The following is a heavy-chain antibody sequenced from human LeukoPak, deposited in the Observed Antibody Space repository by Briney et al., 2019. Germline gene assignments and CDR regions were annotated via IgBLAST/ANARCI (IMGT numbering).Heavy chain of an antibody. Sequence: PGGSLRLSCAASESTFSSYAMSWVRQAPGKGLEWVSVISGSGGSTYYADSVKGRFTISRDNSKNTLYLQMNSLRAEDTAVYYCARGARGSGTASDYWGQGTLVTVSS. V-gene: IGHV3-23*01. CDR3: ARGARGSGTASDY. CDR1: ESTFSSYA. D-gene: IGHD3-10*01. J-gene: IGHJ4*02. CDR2: ISGSGGST.